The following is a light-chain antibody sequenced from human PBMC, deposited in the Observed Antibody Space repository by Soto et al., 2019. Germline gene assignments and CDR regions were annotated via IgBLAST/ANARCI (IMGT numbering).Light chain of an antibody. CDR3: RSYTSSSTVV. CDR2: DVS. CDR1: SSDVGGYNY. V-gene: IGLV2-14*01. Sequence: QSALTQPASVSGSPGQTITISCTGTSSDVGGYNYVSWYQQHPGKAPKLMIYDVSNRPTGVSNRFSGSKYGNTASLTISGLQADDEADYYCRSYTSSSTVVFGGGTKLTVL. J-gene: IGLJ2*01.